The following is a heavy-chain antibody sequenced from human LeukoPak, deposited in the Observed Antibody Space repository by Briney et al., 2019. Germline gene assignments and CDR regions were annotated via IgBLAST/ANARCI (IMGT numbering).Heavy chain of an antibody. J-gene: IGHJ6*03. CDR1: GYTFTSYG. V-gene: IGHV1-18*01. D-gene: IGHD3-3*01. Sequence: ASVKVSCKASGYTFTSYGISWVRQAPGQGLEWMGWINPNSGGTNYAQKFQGRVTMTTDTSTGTAYMELRSLRSDDTAVYYCARDPSTYYDFWSGYFRGDYMDVWGKGTTVTVSS. CDR3: ARDPSTYYDFWSGYFRGDYMDV. CDR2: INPNSGGT.